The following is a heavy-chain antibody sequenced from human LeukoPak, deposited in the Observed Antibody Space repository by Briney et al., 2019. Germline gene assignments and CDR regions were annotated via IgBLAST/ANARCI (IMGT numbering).Heavy chain of an antibody. V-gene: IGHV1-69*06. D-gene: IGHD3-10*01. CDR2: IIPIFGTA. CDR1: GGTFSSYA. CDR3: ARDRRGSSDYYYYYMDV. J-gene: IGHJ6*03. Sequence: GASVKVSCKASGGTFSSYAISWVRQAPGQGLEWMGGIIPIFGTANYAQKFQGRVTITADKSTSTAYMELSSLRSEDTAVYYCARDRRGSSDYYYYYMDVWGKGTTVTVSS.